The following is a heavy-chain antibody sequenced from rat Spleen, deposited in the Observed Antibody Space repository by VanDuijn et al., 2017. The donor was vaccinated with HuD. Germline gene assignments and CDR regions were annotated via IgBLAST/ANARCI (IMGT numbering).Heavy chain of an antibody. D-gene: IGHD1-4*01. CDR1: GFTFSDYW. CDR2: IYTDGGRT. Sequence: EVKLVESGGGLVQPGRSLKLSCVASGFTFSDYWMYWIRQAPGKGLEWVSSIYTDGGRTYYPDSVKGRFTISRDNAKSTLYLQMDSLRSEDTATYYCARPNYPGFNYFDYWGQGVMVTVSS. V-gene: IGHV5-58*01. CDR3: ARPNYPGFNYFDY. J-gene: IGHJ2*01.